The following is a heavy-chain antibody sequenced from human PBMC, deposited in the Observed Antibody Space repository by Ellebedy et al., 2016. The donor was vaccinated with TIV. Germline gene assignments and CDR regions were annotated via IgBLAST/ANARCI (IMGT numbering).Heavy chain of an antibody. J-gene: IGHJ4*02. V-gene: IGHV2-70*11. CDR2: VDGDDDK. CDR3: ARIVYGTSAVGYYFDR. Sequence: SGPTLVKPTETPTLTCTFSGFSLSTSEVGVSWIRQPPGRALEWLARVDGDDDKYYSTSLRTRLTISKDTSKNQVVLRMTSVNPVDTATYYCARIVYGTSAVGYYFDRWGQGTLVAVSS. CDR1: GFSLSTSEVG. D-gene: IGHD2/OR15-2a*01.